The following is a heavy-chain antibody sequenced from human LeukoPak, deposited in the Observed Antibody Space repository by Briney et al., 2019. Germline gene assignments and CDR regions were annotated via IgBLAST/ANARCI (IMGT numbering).Heavy chain of an antibody. V-gene: IGHV1-2*02. J-gene: IGHJ4*02. D-gene: IGHD2-2*01. Sequence: ASVKVSCKASGYTFNGYYMHWVRQAPGQGLEWMGWMNPYSGGTKYAQKYQGRVTMTRDTSITTAYMELSRLKSDDTAVYYCARRYCSSTSCYYFDYWGQGTLVTVSS. CDR2: MNPYSGGT. CDR1: GYTFNGYY. CDR3: ARRYCSSTSCYYFDY.